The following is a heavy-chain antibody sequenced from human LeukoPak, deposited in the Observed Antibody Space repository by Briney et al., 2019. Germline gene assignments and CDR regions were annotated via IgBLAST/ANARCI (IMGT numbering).Heavy chain of an antibody. J-gene: IGHJ4*02. V-gene: IGHV3-30-3*01. CDR3: ARDISCLDY. Sequence: PGGSLRLSCAASGFTFSSYAMHWVRQAPGKGLEWVAVISYDGSNKYYAGSVKGRFTISRDNSKNTLYLQMNSLRAEDTAVYYCARDISCLDYWGQGTLVTVSS. CDR1: GFTFSSYA. D-gene: IGHD2-15*01. CDR2: ISYDGSNK.